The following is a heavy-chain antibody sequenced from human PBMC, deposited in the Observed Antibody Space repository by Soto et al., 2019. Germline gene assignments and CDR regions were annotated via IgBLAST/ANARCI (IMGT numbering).Heavy chain of an antibody. CDR2: IYPRNSET. D-gene: IGHD3-10*01. V-gene: IGHV5-51*01. J-gene: IGHJ4*02. CDR1: GYAFINFW. CDR3: ARPGGSGTYYKFEF. Sequence: GESLKISCQGSGYAFINFWVAWVRQMPGKGLEWMGTIYPRNSETGDSPSFQGQVTMSVDRSTSTAYLEWDSLKASDTAIYFCARPGGSGTYYKFEFWGQGTPVTVS.